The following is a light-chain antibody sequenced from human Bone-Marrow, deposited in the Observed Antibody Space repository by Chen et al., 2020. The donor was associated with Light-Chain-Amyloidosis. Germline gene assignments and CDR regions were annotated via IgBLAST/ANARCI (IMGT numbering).Light chain of an antibody. CDR3: QVWDRSSDRPV. Sequence: SYVLTQPSSVSVAPGLTVTIACGGNNIGSTSVHWYQQTPGQSPLLVVYDDSDRPSGIPERLSGSNSGNTATLTISRVEAGDEADYYCQVWDRSSDRPVFGGGTKLTVL. J-gene: IGLJ3*02. CDR2: DDS. V-gene: IGLV3-21*02. CDR1: NIGSTS.